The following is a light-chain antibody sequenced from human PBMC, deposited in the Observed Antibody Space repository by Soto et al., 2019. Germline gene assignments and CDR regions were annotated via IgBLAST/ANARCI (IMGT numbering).Light chain of an antibody. J-gene: IGKJ1*01. V-gene: IGKV1-5*03. CDR1: QSINSW. CDR3: QQYNSYSWT. CDR2: KAS. Sequence: DIQMTQSPSTLSASVGDRVTITCRASQSINSWLAWYQQKPGKAPKLLIYKASSLESGVPSRFSGSRSGTEFTLTISSLQPDDFATYYCQQYNSYSWTFGQGTKVEIK.